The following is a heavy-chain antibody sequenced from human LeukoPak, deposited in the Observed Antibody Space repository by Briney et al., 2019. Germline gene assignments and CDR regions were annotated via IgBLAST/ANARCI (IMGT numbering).Heavy chain of an antibody. CDR3: AKEWFDP. V-gene: IGHV3-30*18. CDR1: GFTFSSYG. CDR2: ISYDGSNK. Sequence: GGSLRLSCAASGFTFSSYGMHWVRRAPGKGLEWVAVISYDGSNKYYADSVKGRFTISRDNSKNTLYLQMNSLRAEDTAVYYCAKEWFDPWGQGTLVTVSS. J-gene: IGHJ5*02.